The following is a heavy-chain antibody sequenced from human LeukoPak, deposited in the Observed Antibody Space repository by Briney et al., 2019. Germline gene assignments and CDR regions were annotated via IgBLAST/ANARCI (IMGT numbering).Heavy chain of an antibody. CDR3: ATGGVFDDIGDEPADY. V-gene: IGHV1-24*01. D-gene: IGHD2-15*01. Sequence: ASVKVSCKVSGYTLTELAIHWVRHAPGRGPEWMGGFEAEGGETVYAQRFQGRVTVTEDTSTDTAYMELSGLRSEDTAVYYCATGGVFDDIGDEPADYWGQGTLVTVSS. CDR1: GYTLTELA. J-gene: IGHJ4*02. CDR2: FEAEGGET.